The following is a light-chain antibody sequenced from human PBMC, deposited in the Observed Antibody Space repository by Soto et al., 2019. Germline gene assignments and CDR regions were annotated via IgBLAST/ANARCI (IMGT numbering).Light chain of an antibody. V-gene: IGKV3-15*01. CDR3: QQYNNWPPLT. Sequence: EIVMTQSPATLSVSPGERATLSCRASQNVSSKLAWYQQKPGQAPRLLIYGASTRATGIPARFSGSGSGTEFTLTISSLQSEDFVVYYCQQYNNWPPLTFGGGTKVEIK. CDR1: QNVSSK. CDR2: GAS. J-gene: IGKJ4*01.